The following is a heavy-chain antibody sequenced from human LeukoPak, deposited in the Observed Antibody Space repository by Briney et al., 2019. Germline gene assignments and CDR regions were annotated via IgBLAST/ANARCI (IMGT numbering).Heavy chain of an antibody. CDR3: ARSYYDILTGYYLFDY. V-gene: IGHV4-59*01. CDR2: IYYSGST. CDR1: GGSISSYY. J-gene: IGHJ4*02. Sequence: SETLSLTCTVSGGSISSYYWSWIRQPPGKGLEWIGYIYYSGSTNYNPSLKSRVTISVDTSKDQFSLKLSSVTAADTAVYYCARSYYDILTGYYLFDYWGQGTLVTVSS. D-gene: IGHD3-9*01.